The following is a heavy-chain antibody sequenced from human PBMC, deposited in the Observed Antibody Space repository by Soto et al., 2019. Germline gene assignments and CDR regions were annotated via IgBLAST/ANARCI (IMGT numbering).Heavy chain of an antibody. V-gene: IGHV4-61*01. Sequence: SETLSLTCTLSDASVTSASCFWDWIRQPPGKGLEWIGNIYYSGSTNYNPSLKSRVTMSVDTFKNQFSLKLSSVTAADTAVYYCARGYSGYDYGEFGYWGQGTLVTVSS. J-gene: IGHJ4*02. CDR3: ARGYSGYDYGEFGY. CDR1: DASVTSASCF. D-gene: IGHD5-12*01. CDR2: IYYSGST.